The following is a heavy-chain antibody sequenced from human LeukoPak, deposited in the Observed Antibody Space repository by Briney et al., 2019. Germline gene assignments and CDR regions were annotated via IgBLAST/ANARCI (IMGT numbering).Heavy chain of an antibody. Sequence: ASVKVSCKDSGYTFTSYCISWVRQAPGQGLEWMGWISAYNGNTNYAQKLQGRVTMTTDTSTSTAYMELRSLRSDDTAVYYCAREESVVPAMNYFDYLGQGTLVTVSS. CDR2: ISAYNGNT. V-gene: IGHV1-18*01. CDR3: AREESVVPAMNYFDY. D-gene: IGHD2-2*01. J-gene: IGHJ4*02. CDR1: GYTFTSYC.